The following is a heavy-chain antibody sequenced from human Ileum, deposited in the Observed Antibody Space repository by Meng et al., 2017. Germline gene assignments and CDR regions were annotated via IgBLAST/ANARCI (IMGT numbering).Heavy chain of an antibody. CDR3: ATSNDRDVYYLGY. D-gene: IGHD3-22*01. CDR1: GTW. J-gene: IGHJ4*02. Sequence: QEQPHESGPRLVKPSGTLSLTCAVSGTWWSWVRQPPGKGLEWIGEIFQSGRTNYNPSLKSRVTISIDKSKSQISLQLSAVTAADTAVYSCATSNDRDVYYLGYWGQGTLVTVSS. V-gene: IGHV4-4*02. CDR2: IFQSGRT.